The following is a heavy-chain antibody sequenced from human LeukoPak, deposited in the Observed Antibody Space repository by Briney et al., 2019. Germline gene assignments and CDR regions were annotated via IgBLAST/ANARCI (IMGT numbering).Heavy chain of an antibody. CDR2: IYYSGST. Sequence: SETLSLTCTVSGGSISSGDYYWSWIRQPPGTGLEWIGYIYYSGSTYYNPSLKSRVTISVDTSKNQFSLKLSSVTAADTAVYYCARDPLDYGDYPYALDIWGQGTMVTVSS. J-gene: IGHJ3*02. CDR1: GGSISSGDYY. CDR3: ARDPLDYGDYPYALDI. D-gene: IGHD4-17*01. V-gene: IGHV4-30-4*01.